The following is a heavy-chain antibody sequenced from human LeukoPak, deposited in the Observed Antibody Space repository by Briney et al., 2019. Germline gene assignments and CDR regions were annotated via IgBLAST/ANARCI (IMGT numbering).Heavy chain of an antibody. CDR1: GFTFSSYW. CDR3: AKDKGYYGSNSARWYFDL. J-gene: IGHJ2*01. CDR2: ISGSGGSGGST. D-gene: IGHD4-23*01. V-gene: IGHV3-23*01. Sequence: PGGSLRLSCAASGFTFSSYWMSWVRQAPGKGLEWVSSISGSGGSGGSTYYADSVKGRFTISRDNSKNTLYLQMNSLRAEDTAVYYCAKDKGYYGSNSARWYFDLWGRGTLVTVSS.